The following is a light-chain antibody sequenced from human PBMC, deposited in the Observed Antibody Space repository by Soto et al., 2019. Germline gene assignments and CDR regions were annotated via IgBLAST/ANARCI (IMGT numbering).Light chain of an antibody. V-gene: IGKV3-11*01. CDR3: QQHTNSLLT. J-gene: IGKJ4*01. CDR1: QSVSSF. Sequence: ETVWTQYPSTLSFSPWEGATLSCRASQSVSSFVAWYQQTAGEAHRLIIYDASNRATGIPGRFSGSGSGTDFTLTISRLQHEDFAVYYCQQHTNSLLTFGGGTKVDI. CDR2: DAS.